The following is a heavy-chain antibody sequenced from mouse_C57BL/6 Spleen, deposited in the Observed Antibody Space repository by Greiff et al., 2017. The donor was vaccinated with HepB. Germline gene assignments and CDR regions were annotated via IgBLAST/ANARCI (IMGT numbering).Heavy chain of an antibody. Sequence: VQLQQSGAELVKPGASVKISCKASGYAFSSYWMNWVKQRPGKGLEWIGQIYPGDGDTNYNGKFKGKATLTADKSSSTAYMQLSSLTSEDSAVYFCAREGLYTGGGFAYWGQGTLVTVSA. CDR3: AREGLYTGGGFAY. CDR1: GYAFSSYW. J-gene: IGHJ3*01. CDR2: IYPGDGDT. V-gene: IGHV1-80*01. D-gene: IGHD3-3*01.